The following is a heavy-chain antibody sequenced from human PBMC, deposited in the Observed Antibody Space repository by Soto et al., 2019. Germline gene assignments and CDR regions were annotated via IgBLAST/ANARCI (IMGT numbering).Heavy chain of an antibody. J-gene: IGHJ4*02. V-gene: IGHV3-30-3*01. D-gene: IGHD4-17*01. CDR2: ISYDGGNK. CDR1: GFTFSTYA. CDR3: ARKTARGYGDYFVY. Sequence: LRLSCAASGFTFSTYAMHWVRQSPGKGLEWVALISYDGGNKYYADSVKGRFTISRDDSKNALYLQMNSLIAEDTAVYYCARKTARGYGDYFVYWGQGTLVTVSS.